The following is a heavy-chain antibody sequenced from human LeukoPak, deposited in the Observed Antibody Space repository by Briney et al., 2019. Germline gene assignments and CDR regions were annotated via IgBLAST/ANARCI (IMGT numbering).Heavy chain of an antibody. CDR2: IIGSGANT. Sequence: GGSLRLSCAASGFIFSSYTMSWVRQAPGKGPEWVSAIIGSGANTYYADSVRGRFTISRDNSKNTLYLQMNSLRAEDTAVYYCTPDPLDSWGQGTLVTVSS. CDR3: TPDPLDS. D-gene: IGHD2-15*01. J-gene: IGHJ4*02. CDR1: GFIFSSYT. V-gene: IGHV3-23*01.